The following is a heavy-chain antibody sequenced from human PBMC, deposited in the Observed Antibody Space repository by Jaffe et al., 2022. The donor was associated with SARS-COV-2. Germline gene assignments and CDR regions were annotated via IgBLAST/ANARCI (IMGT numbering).Heavy chain of an antibody. J-gene: IGHJ4*02. D-gene: IGHD2-15*01. CDR3: ATYCSGISCYSFDY. V-gene: IGHV3-7*01. CDR2: MNQGGSEK. Sequence: EVQLVESGGGLVQPGESLRLSCAASGFTFSNYWMAWVRQAPGRGLEWVTNMNQGGSEKYYVDSVRGRFTISRDNAKNSLYLQMSSLRAEDTAVYYCATYCSGISCYSFDYWGQGTLVTVSS. CDR1: GFTFSNYW.